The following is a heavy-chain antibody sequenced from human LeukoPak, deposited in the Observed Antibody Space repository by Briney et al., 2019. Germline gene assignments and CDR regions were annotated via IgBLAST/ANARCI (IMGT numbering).Heavy chain of an antibody. D-gene: IGHD2-15*01. CDR1: GYTFTTYV. J-gene: IGHJ4*02. V-gene: IGHV1-3*01. CDR3: ARGGSGGSYLFDY. Sequence: ASVKVSCKASGYTFTTYVMHWVRQAPGQRLEWMGWINAGNGNTKYSQKFQGRVTITRDTSASTAYMELSSLRSEDTAVYYCARGGSGGSYLFDYWGQGTLVTVSS. CDR2: INAGNGNT.